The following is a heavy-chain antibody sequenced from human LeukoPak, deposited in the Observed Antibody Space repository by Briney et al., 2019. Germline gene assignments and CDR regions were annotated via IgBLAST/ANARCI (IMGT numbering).Heavy chain of an antibody. D-gene: IGHD3-9*01. CDR1: GFSFSSYA. V-gene: IGHV3-23*01. Sequence: PGGALTLSCAASGFSFSSYAMNWVRQARGKGLEWVSAISRGGDSTYYADSVKGRFTISRDTSKNTLYLQMNSLRTEDTAVYCCAKSDTKFDLGNYWGQRTLVTVSS. CDR2: ISRGGDST. CDR3: AKSDTKFDLGNY. J-gene: IGHJ4*02.